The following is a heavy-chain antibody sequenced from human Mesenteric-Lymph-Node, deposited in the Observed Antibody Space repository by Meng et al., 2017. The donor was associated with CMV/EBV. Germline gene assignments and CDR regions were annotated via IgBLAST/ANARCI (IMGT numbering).Heavy chain of an antibody. CDR2: IYYTGST. CDR1: GGSISSSNYY. D-gene: IGHD2-15*01. CDR3: ARVGVAATLIRWFDP. J-gene: IGHJ5*02. V-gene: IGHV4-39*07. Sequence: SETLSLTCTVSGGSISSSNYYWGWIRQPPGTGLEWIGIIYYTGSTYYNPSLESRVSISVDTSKNQFSLKLSSVTAADTAVYYCARVGVAATLIRWFDPWGQGTLVTVSS.